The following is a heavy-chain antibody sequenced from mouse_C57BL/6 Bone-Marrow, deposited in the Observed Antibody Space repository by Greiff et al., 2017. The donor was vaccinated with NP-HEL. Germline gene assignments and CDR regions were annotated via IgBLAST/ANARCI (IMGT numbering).Heavy chain of an antibody. Sequence: VQLVESGAELVRPGTSVKVSCKASGYAFTNYLIEWVKQRPGQGLEWIGVINPGSGGTNYNEKFKGKATLTADKSSSTAYMQLSSLTSEDSAVYFCAREDGYYDYWGQGTTLTVSS. V-gene: IGHV1-54*01. J-gene: IGHJ2*01. D-gene: IGHD2-3*01. CDR1: GYAFTNYL. CDR3: AREDGYYDY. CDR2: INPGSGGT.